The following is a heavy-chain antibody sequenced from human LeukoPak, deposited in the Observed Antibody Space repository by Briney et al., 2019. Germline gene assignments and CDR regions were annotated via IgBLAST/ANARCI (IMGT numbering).Heavy chain of an antibody. D-gene: IGHD3-10*01. CDR1: GYSFTSYW. J-gene: IGHJ3*02. V-gene: IGHV5-51*01. CDR2: IYPGDSDT. CDR3: ATNTMFRGIHAFDI. Sequence: HGESLKISCKGSGYSFTSYWIGWVRQMPGKGLEWMGIIYPGDSDTRYSPSFQGQVTISADKSISTPYLQWSSLKASDSAMYYCATNTMFRGIHAFDIWGQGTMVTVSS.